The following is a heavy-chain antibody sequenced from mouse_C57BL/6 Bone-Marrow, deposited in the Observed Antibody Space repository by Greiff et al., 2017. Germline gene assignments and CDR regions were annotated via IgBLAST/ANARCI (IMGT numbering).Heavy chain of an antibody. CDR3: FRHNGYLSYYAMDY. D-gene: IGHD2-3*01. Sequence: EVHLVESGGGLVQPKGSLKLSCAASGFSFNTYAMNWVRQAPGKGLEWVARIRSKSNNYATYYADSVKDRFTISRDDSEIMLYLQMNHLKTEDTXIDYCFRHNGYLSYYAMDYWGQGTSVTVSS. J-gene: IGHJ4*01. CDR2: IRSKSNNYAT. V-gene: IGHV10-1*01. CDR1: GFSFNTYA.